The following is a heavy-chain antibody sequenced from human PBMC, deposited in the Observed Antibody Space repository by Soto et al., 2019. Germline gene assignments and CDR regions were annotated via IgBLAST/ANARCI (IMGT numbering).Heavy chain of an antibody. CDR1: GFTFSSYS. CDR2: ISSSSSYI. V-gene: IGHV3-21*01. D-gene: IGHD5-12*01. Sequence: EVQLVESGGGLVKPGGSLRLSCAASGFTFSSYSMNWVRQAPGKGLEWVSSISSSSSYIYYADSVKGRFTISRDNAKNSLYLQMNSLRAEDTAVYYGARDEGGYDYLFDYWGQGTLVTVSS. CDR3: ARDEGGYDYLFDY. J-gene: IGHJ4*02.